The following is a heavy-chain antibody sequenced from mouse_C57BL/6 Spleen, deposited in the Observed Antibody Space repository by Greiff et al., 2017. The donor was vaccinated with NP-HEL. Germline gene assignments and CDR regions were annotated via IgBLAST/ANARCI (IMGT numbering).Heavy chain of an antibody. J-gene: IGHJ4*01. D-gene: IGHD1-1*01. CDR2: IYPSDSET. Sequence: QVHVKQSGAELVRPGSSVKLSCKASGYTFTSYWMDWVKQRPGQGLEWIGNIYPSDSETHYNQKFKDKATLTVDKSSSTAYMQLSSLTSEDSAVYYCARKSSYPYYAMDYWGQGTSVTVSS. CDR1: GYTFTSYW. CDR3: ARKSSYPYYAMDY. V-gene: IGHV1-61*01.